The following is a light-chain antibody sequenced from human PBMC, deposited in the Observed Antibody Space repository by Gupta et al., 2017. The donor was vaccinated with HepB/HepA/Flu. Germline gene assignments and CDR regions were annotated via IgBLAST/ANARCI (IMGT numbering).Light chain of an antibody. V-gene: IGLV2-11*01. CDR3: CSYAGSYTWV. CDR2: DVS. Sequence: QSALTQPRSVSGSPGQSVTISCTGTDNDVGGYNYVSWCQQYPGKAPKLMIFDVSKRPSGVPDRFSGSESGNTASLTISGLQTEDEADYYCCSYAGSYTWVFGGGTKLTVL. CDR1: DNDVGGYNY. J-gene: IGLJ2*01.